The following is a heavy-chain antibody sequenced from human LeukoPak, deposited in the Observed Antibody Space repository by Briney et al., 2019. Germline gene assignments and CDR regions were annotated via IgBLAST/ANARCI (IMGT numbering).Heavy chain of an antibody. CDR1: GGTFSSYA. CDR3: ARSPTSVYSGSSFDY. CDR2: IIPIFGTA. V-gene: IGHV1-69*06. D-gene: IGHD1-26*01. J-gene: IGHJ4*02. Sequence: PLASVKVSCKASGGTFSSYAISWVRQAPGQGLEWMGGIIPIFGTANYAQKFQGRVTITADKSTSTAYMELSSLRSEDTAVYYCARSPTSVYSGSSFDYWGQGTLVTVSS.